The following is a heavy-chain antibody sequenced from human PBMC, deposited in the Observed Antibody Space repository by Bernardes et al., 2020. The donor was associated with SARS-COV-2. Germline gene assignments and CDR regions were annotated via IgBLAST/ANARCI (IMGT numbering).Heavy chain of an antibody. D-gene: IGHD2-8*02. J-gene: IGHJ3*01. CDR2: ISYEGSRT. V-gene: IGHV3-30*18. CDR1: GFTFNNFG. CDR3: AKRNLILMMYAENDAFDL. Sequence: GGSLRLSCAASGFTFNNFGFHWVRQTPDKGLEWVAVISYEGSRTYYADSVKGRFTVSRDGHKNTVYLQMNSLRREDTGTYYCAKRNLILMMYAENDAFDLWGRGTLVTVSS.